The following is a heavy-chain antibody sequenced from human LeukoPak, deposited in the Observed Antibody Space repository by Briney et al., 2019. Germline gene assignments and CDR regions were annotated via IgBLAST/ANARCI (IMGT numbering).Heavy chain of an antibody. CDR3: ARDMGGSMTYYYYYGMDV. V-gene: IGHV3-30-3*01. CDR2: ISYDGSNK. CDR1: GGTFSSYA. Sequence: SCKASGGTFSSYAMHWVRQAPGKGLEWVAVISYDGSNKYYADSVKGRFTISRDNSKNTLYLQMNSLRAEDTAVYYCARDMGGSMTYYYYYGMDVWGQGTTVTVSS. J-gene: IGHJ6*02. D-gene: IGHD3-16*01.